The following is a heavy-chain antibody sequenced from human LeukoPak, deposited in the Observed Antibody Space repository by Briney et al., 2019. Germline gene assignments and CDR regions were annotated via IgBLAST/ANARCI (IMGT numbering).Heavy chain of an antibody. Sequence: TGRSLRLSCAASGFTFSTYSMNWVSQAPGEELEWNSYISSSSRTIYYADSVKGRFTISSDNAKNSLYLQMNSLRDEDTAVYYCARDYYDSSGYFYPNAFDIWGQGTMVTVSS. CDR2: ISSSSRTI. CDR3: ARDYYDSSGYFYPNAFDI. J-gene: IGHJ3*02. CDR1: GFTFSTYS. D-gene: IGHD3-22*01. V-gene: IGHV3-48*02.